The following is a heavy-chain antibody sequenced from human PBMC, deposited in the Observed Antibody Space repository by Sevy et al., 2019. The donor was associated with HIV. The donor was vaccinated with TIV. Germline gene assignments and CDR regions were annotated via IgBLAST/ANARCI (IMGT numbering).Heavy chain of an antibody. Sequence: ASVKVSCKASGGTFSSYAISWVRQAPGQGLEWMGGIIPIFGTANYAQKFQGRVTITADESTSTAYMELSSLRSEDTAVYYCARGDGNNHHFDYWGQGTLVTVSS. CDR3: ARGDGNNHHFDY. J-gene: IGHJ4*02. CDR1: GGTFSSYA. CDR2: IIPIFGTA. V-gene: IGHV1-69*13.